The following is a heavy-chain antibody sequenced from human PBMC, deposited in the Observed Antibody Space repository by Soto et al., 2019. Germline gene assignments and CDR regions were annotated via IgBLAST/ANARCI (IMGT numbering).Heavy chain of an antibody. CDR2: IDSGGGST. CDR3: TKEHSNYTNNWFDP. D-gene: IGHD4-4*01. CDR1: GFSFSNYA. V-gene: IGHV3-23*01. J-gene: IGHJ5*02. Sequence: EVQLLVSGGGSVQPGGSLRLSCAASGFSFSNYAMSWVRQAPGKGLEWVSAIDSGGGSTYYAASVKGRFIISRDKSMNTLYLQMNSLRAEDTAKYYWTKEHSNYTNNWFDPWGQGTLVTVSS.